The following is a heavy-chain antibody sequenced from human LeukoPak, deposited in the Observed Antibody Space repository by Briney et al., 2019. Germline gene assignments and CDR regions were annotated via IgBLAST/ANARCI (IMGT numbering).Heavy chain of an antibody. CDR1: GFTFRNHA. CDR3: AKDRGMVGASVRAFDY. Sequence: GGSLRLSCAASGFTFRNHAMNWVRQVPGKGLEWVSVISGSGETTYYADSVKSRFTISRDNSQNTLYLQMSSLRGEDTALYYCAKDRGMVGASVRAFDYWGQGTLVTVSS. D-gene: IGHD1-26*01. J-gene: IGHJ4*02. V-gene: IGHV3-23*01. CDR2: ISGSGETT.